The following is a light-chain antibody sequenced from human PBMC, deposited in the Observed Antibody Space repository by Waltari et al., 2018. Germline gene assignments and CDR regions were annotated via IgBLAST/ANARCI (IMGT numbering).Light chain of an antibody. J-gene: IGKJ5*01. CDR2: DAS. Sequence: DIQMTQSPSSLSSSVGDRVTITCQPTQAISKYLNWYQKKPAKVPKLLIYDASNLERGVPSRFSGSGSGTDFTFTISGLQPEDIATYYCQQYENIPITFGQGTRLEIK. V-gene: IGKV1-33*01. CDR1: QAISKY. CDR3: QQYENIPIT.